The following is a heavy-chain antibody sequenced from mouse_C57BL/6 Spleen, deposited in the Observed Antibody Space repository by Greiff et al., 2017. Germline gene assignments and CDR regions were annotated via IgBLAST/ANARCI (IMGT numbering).Heavy chain of an antibody. J-gene: IGHJ3*01. Sequence: QVQLKQSGAELMKPGASVKLSCKATGYTFTGYWIEWVKQWPGHGLEWIGEILPGSGSTNYNEKFKGKATFTAYTSSNTAYMQLSSLTTEDSAIYYGARDDYVWFAYWGQGTLVTVSA. CDR2: ILPGSGST. V-gene: IGHV1-9*01. CDR3: ARDDYVWFAY. D-gene: IGHD2-4*01. CDR1: GYTFTGYW.